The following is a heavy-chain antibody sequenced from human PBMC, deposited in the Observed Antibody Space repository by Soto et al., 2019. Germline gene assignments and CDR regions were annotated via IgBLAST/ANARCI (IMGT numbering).Heavy chain of an antibody. V-gene: IGHV3-30*18. CDR3: VKLMFDHDSSGFSGDY. D-gene: IGHD3-22*01. CDR1: GFTFKSYG. Sequence: QAQLVESGGGEVQPGRSLRLSCAASGFTFKSYGMHWVRQAPGKGLEWVAVISFQGTNDYYAEAVKGRFTISKDYSKKTLFLQMNSLRADDTAMYYCVKLMFDHDSSGFSGDYWGQGTLVTVS. CDR2: ISFQGTND. J-gene: IGHJ4*02.